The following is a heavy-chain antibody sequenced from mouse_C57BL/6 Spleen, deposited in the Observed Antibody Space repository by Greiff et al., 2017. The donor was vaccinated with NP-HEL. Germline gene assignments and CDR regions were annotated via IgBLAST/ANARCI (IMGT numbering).Heavy chain of an antibody. V-gene: IGHV5-6*01. CDR2: ISSGGSYT. CDR1: GFTFSSYG. D-gene: IGHD4-1*01. Sequence: EVQLVESGGDLVKPGGSLKLSCAASGFTFSSYGMSWVRQTPDKRLEWVATISSGGSYTSYPDSVKGRFTISRDNAKNTLYLQMRSLKSEDTAMYYCATVTGSYWYFDVWGTGTTVTVSS. J-gene: IGHJ1*03. CDR3: ATVTGSYWYFDV.